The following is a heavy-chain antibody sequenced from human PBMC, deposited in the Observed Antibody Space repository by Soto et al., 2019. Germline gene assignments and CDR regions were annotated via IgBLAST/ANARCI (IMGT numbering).Heavy chain of an antibody. CDR3: AGDMYTHHVNYSHL. CDR1: GFSCKHYY. Sequence: GGSLRLSCAASGFSCKHYYMTWMRQTPEKGLEWISTITSSGGNAYYAASVKGRVTISRDNAHNSLYLQMSGLRAEDTALYYCAGDMYTHHVNYSHLWCQGPLVTVSS. CDR2: ITSSGGNA. V-gene: IGHV3-11*01. D-gene: IGHD2-15*01. J-gene: IGHJ5*02.